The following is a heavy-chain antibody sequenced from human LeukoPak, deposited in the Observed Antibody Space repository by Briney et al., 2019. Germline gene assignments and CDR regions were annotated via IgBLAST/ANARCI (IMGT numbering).Heavy chain of an antibody. CDR3: PKDPIAVAKSGYFDY. J-gene: IGHJ4*02. CDR1: GFTYSSYA. D-gene: IGHD6-19*01. Sequence: GGSLRLSCAASGFTYSSYAMSWVRQAPGKGQEWVSAISGSGGSTYYADSVKGRFTISRDNSKNTLYLQMNSLRAEDTAVYYCPKDPIAVAKSGYFDYWGQGTLVTVSS. V-gene: IGHV3-23*01. CDR2: ISGSGGST.